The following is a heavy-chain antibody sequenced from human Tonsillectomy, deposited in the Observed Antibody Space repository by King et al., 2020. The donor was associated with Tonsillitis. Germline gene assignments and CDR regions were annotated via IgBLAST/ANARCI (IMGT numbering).Heavy chain of an antibody. V-gene: IGHV3-9*01. J-gene: IGHJ6*02. CDR3: VKDIGWRGVYGKVYGGMDV. CDR2: ISWNSVSI. CDR1: GFSFDDHA. Sequence: EQLVQSGGGLVQPGRSLRLSCAASGFSFDDHAMHWVRQAPGKGLEWVSGISWNSVSIDYADSVKGRFTMSRDNAQNSLSLQMNSLRPEDTALYYCVKDIGWRGVYGKVYGGMDVWAKGPRSPSP. D-gene: IGHD6-13*01.